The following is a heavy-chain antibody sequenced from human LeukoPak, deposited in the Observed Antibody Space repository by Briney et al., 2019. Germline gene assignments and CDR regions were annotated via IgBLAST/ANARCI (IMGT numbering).Heavy chain of an antibody. CDR2: ISGSGGST. D-gene: IGHD3-22*01. CDR1: GFTFSSYA. J-gene: IGHJ4*02. V-gene: IGHV3-23*01. CDR3: AKFSGYASSGIGIDY. Sequence: PGGSLRLSCAASGFTFSSYAMSWVRQAPGKGLEWVSAISGSGGSTYYADSVKGRFTISRDNSKNTLYLQMNSLRAEDTSVYYCAKFSGYASSGIGIDYWGQGTLVTVSS.